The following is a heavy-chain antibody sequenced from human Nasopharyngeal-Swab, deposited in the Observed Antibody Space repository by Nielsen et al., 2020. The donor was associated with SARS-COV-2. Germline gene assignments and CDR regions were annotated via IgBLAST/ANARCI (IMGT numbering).Heavy chain of an antibody. J-gene: IGHJ5*02. Sequence: PGKGLEWIGHIYYSGSTYYNPSLKSRVTISVDTSKNQFSLKLSSVTAADTAVYYCASSAVVANINGWFDPWGQGTLVTVSS. D-gene: IGHD5-12*01. V-gene: IGHV4-31*02. CDR2: IYYSGST. CDR3: ASSAVVANINGWFDP.